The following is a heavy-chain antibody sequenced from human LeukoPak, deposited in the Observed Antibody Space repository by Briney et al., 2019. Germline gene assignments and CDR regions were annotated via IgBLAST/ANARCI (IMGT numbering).Heavy chain of an antibody. V-gene: IGHV3-53*01. J-gene: IGHJ4*02. D-gene: IGHD5-12*01. Sequence: PGGSLRLSCAASGLTVSSNYMSWVRQAPGEGLEWVAVIYSGGSTYYADSVKGRFTISRDKSKNTVYLQMNSLRAEDTAVYYCARATCGSCPFDFWGQGTLVTVSS. CDR1: GLTVSSNY. CDR3: ARATCGSCPFDF. CDR2: IYSGGST.